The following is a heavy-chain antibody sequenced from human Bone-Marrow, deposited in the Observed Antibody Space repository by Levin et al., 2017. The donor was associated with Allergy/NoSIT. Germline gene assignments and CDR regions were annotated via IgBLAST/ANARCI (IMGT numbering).Heavy chain of an antibody. V-gene: IGHV3-7*01. CDR3: ARDGPGSGSYYWYYYYGMDV. D-gene: IGHD3-10*01. Sequence: GGSLRLSCAASGFTFSSYWMSWVRQAPGKGLEWVANIKQDGSEKYYVDSVKGRFTISRDNAKNSLYLQMNSLRAEDTAVYYCARDGPGSGSYYWYYYYGMDVWGQGTTVTVSS. J-gene: IGHJ6*02. CDR2: IKQDGSEK. CDR1: GFTFSSYW.